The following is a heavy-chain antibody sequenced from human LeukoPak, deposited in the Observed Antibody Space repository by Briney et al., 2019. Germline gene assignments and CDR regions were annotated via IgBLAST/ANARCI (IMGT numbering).Heavy chain of an antibody. Sequence: GGSLRLSCTASGFTFSNNYMNWVRQAPGKGLEWVSIIYSGGSTYYADSVKGRFTISRDNSKNTLYLQMNSLRAVDTAVYYCATGTGNFDYWGQGTLVTVSS. V-gene: IGHV3-53*01. D-gene: IGHD1-14*01. CDR3: ATGTGNFDY. CDR1: GFTFSNNY. J-gene: IGHJ4*02. CDR2: IYSGGST.